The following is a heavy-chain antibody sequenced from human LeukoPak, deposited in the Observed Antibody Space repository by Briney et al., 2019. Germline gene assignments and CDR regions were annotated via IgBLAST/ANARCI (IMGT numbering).Heavy chain of an antibody. CDR2: ISGSGGST. V-gene: IGHV3-23*01. Sequence: GGSLRLTCAASGFTFSSYAMSWVRQAPGKGLEWVSAISGSGGSTYYADSVKGRFTISRDNSKNTLCLQMNSLRAEDTAVYYCAKRRDGWFDPWGQGTLVTVSS. J-gene: IGHJ5*02. CDR3: AKRRDGWFDP. D-gene: IGHD4-17*01. CDR1: GFTFSSYA.